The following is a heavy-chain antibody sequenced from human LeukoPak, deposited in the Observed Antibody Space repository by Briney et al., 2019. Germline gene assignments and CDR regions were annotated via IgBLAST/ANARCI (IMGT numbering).Heavy chain of an antibody. D-gene: IGHD3-9*01. V-gene: IGHV1-8*01. J-gene: IGHJ6*02. CDR1: GYTFTSYD. CDR3: AVLGYFDWLSDNYYYGMDV. CDR2: MNPNSGNT. Sequence: GASVKVSCKASGYTFTSYDINWVRQATGQGLEWMGWMNPNSGNTGYAQKFQGRVTMTRNTPISTAYMELSSLRSEDTAVYYCAVLGYFDWLSDNYYYGMDVWGQGTTVTVSS.